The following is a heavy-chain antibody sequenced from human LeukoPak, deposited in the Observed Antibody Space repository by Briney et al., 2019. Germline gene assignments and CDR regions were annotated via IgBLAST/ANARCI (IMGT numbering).Heavy chain of an antibody. Sequence: ASVKVSCKASGFTFTDYYIQWVRQAPGQGLECMGWINPNNGDTKYAQKFQGLVTMSRDTSISTAYMELSRLTSDDTAIYYCARTKPPCSSCLLLDYWGQGTLVTVSS. D-gene: IGHD2-2*01. CDR1: GFTFTDYY. CDR2: INPNNGDT. V-gene: IGHV1-2*02. J-gene: IGHJ4*02. CDR3: ARTKPPCSSCLLLDY.